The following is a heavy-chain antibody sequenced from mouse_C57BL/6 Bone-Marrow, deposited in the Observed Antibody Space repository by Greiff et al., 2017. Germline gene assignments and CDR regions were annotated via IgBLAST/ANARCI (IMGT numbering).Heavy chain of an antibody. CDR1: GFSLTSYG. J-gene: IGHJ3*01. V-gene: IGHV2-2*01. CDR3: ARNLRLLRFAY. D-gene: IGHD2-3*01. CDR2: IWSGGST. Sequence: VQLQQSGPGLVQPSQSLSITCTVSGFSLTSYGVHWVRQSPGKGLEWLGVIWSGGSTDYNAAFISRLSISKDNSKSQVFCKMNSLQADDTAIYYCARNLRLLRFAYWGQGTLVTVSA.